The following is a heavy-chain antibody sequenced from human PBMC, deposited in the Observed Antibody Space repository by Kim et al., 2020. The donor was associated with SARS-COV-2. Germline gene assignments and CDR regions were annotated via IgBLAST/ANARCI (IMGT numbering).Heavy chain of an antibody. J-gene: IGHJ4*02. V-gene: IGHV3-23*01. Sequence: AAAVKDRFTISRDNSKHTLFLQMHSLRDEDTAVYYCARRYSSGWNYFDYWGQGTLVTVSS. D-gene: IGHD6-19*01. CDR3: ARRYSSGWNYFDY.